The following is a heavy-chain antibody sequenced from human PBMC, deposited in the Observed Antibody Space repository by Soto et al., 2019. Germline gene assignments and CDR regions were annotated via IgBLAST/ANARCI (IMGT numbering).Heavy chain of an antibody. Sequence: QLQLQESGSGLVKPSQTLSLTCAVSGGSISSGGYSWSWIRQPPGKGLEWIGYIYHSGSTYYNPSLKSRVTISVDRSKNQFSLKLSSVTAADTAVYYCARRPLTYYYDSSGHFDYWGQGTLVTVSS. CDR2: IYHSGST. CDR1: GGSISSGGYS. J-gene: IGHJ4*02. D-gene: IGHD3-22*01. V-gene: IGHV4-30-2*01. CDR3: ARRPLTYYYDSSGHFDY.